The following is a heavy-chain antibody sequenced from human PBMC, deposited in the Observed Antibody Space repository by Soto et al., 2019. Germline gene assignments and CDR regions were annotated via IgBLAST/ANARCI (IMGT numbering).Heavy chain of an antibody. J-gene: IGHJ6*02. D-gene: IGHD6-25*01. CDR3: ARDPANYYYYYGMDV. Sequence: ASVKVSCKASGYTFTSYAMHWVRQAPGQRLEWMGWINAGNGNTKYSQKFQGRVTITRDTSASTAYMELSSLRSEDTAVYYCARDPANYYYYYGMDVWGQGTTVTVSS. CDR1: GYTFTSYA. V-gene: IGHV1-3*01. CDR2: INAGNGNT.